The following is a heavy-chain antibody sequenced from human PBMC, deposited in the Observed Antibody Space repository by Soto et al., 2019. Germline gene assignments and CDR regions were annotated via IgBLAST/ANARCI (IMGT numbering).Heavy chain of an antibody. CDR3: ARDFRALKYGRMLVVGEDY. V-gene: IGHV1-2*02. Sequence: AASVKVSCKASGYTFTGYYMHWVRQAPGQGLEWMGWINPNSGGTNYAQKFQGRVTMTRDTSISTAYMELSRLRSDDTAVYYCARDFRALKYGRMLVVGEDYWGQGILVTVSS. D-gene: IGHD3-22*01. J-gene: IGHJ4*02. CDR2: INPNSGGT. CDR1: GYTFTGYY.